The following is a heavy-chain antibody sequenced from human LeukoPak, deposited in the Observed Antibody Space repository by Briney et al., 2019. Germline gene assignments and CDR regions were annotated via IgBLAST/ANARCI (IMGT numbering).Heavy chain of an antibody. D-gene: IGHD6-6*01. CDR3: ARSRAYSSSYCSDY. Sequence: GGSLRLSCAASGFTFSSYSMNWVRQAPGKGLEWVSSISSSSSYIYYADSVKGRFTISRDNAKNSLYLQMNSLRAEGTAVYYCARSRAYSSSYCSDYWGQGTLVTVSS. CDR1: GFTFSSYS. V-gene: IGHV3-21*01. J-gene: IGHJ4*02. CDR2: ISSSSSYI.